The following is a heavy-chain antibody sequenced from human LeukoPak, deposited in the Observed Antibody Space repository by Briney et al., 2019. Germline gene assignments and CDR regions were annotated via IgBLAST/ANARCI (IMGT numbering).Heavy chain of an antibody. D-gene: IGHD7-27*01. V-gene: IGHV1-18*01. CDR3: ASGDPVGGQNDF. Sequence: GASVKVSCKASGYTFSNYGITWVRQAPGQGLEWMGWISAHSDNTIYAQKLQGRVALTTDTSTSTAYMELRSLRSDDTAIYYCASGDPVGGQNDFWGQGTLVTVSS. CDR1: GYTFSNYG. CDR2: ISAHSDNT. J-gene: IGHJ4*02.